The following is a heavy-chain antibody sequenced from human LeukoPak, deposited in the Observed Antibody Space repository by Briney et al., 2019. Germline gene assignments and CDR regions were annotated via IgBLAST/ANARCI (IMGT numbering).Heavy chain of an antibody. CDR1: GFTFSSYA. V-gene: IGHV3-23*01. CDR3: AKDEGDIVVVPAAMDY. Sequence: GGSLRLSCAASGFTFSSYAMSWVRQAPGKGLEWVSAISGSGGSTYYADSVKGRFTISRDNSKNTLYLQMNSLRAEDTAAYYCAKDEGDIVVVPAAMDYWGQGTLVTVSS. D-gene: IGHD2-2*01. J-gene: IGHJ4*02. CDR2: ISGSGGST.